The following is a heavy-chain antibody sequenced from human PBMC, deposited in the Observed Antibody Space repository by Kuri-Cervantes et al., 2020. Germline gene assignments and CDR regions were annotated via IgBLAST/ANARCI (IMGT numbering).Heavy chain of an antibody. CDR2: ISYDGSNK. J-gene: IGHJ4*02. D-gene: IGHD6-19*01. CDR3: AKAGSGWSFDY. Sequence: GGSLRLSCAASGFTFSSYGMHWVRQAPGKGLEWVAVISYDGSNKYYADSVKGRFTISRDNSKNTLYLQMNSLRPEDTAVYYCAKAGSGWSFDYWGQGTLVTVSS. CDR1: GFTFSSYG. V-gene: IGHV3-30*18.